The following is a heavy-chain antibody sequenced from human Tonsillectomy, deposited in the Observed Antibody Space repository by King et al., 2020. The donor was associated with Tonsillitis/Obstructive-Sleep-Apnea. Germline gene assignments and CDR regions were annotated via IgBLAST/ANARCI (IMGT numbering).Heavy chain of an antibody. J-gene: IGHJ3*02. CDR1: VGSFSGYY. Sequence: VQLQQWGAGLLKPSETLSLTCAVYVGSFSGYYWSWIRQPPGKGLEWIGEINHSGSTNYNPSLKSRCTISADTSKNQFSLKLSSVTAADTAVYYCARGGDYGDYGDIWGQGTMVTVSS. CDR3: ARGGDYGDYGDI. V-gene: IGHV4-34*01. D-gene: IGHD4-17*01. CDR2: INHSGST.